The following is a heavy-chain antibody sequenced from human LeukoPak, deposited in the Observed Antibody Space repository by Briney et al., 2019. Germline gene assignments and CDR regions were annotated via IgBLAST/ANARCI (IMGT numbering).Heavy chain of an antibody. CDR2: INPNSGGT. D-gene: IGHD5-24*01. CDR1: GYTFTGYY. V-gene: IGHV1-2*02. Sequence: ASVKVSCKASGYTFTGYYMHWVRQAPGQGLEWMGWINPNSGGTNYAQKFQGRVTMTRDTSISTAYMELSRLRSDDTAVYYCARVPLKGYNSPRRHFDYWGQGTLVTVSS. CDR3: ARVPLKGYNSPRRHFDY. J-gene: IGHJ4*02.